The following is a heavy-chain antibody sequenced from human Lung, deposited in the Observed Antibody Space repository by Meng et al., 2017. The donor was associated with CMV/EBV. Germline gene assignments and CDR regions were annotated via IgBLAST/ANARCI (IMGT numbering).Heavy chain of an antibody. J-gene: IGHJ4*02. CDR2: VWYDGNNK. V-gene: IGHV3-33*01. CDR3: ARDRGYTYGYPFDY. D-gene: IGHD5-18*01. Sequence: AYGFTFSSHGMHWVRQAPGKGLEWVAVVWYDGNNKYYVDSVKGRFTISRDNSKNTVYLQMNSLRAEDTAVYYCARDRGYTYGYPFDYWGQGTLVTVSS. CDR1: GFTFSSHG.